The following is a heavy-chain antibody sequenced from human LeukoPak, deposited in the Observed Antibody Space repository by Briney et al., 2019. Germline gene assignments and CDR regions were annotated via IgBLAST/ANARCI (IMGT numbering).Heavy chain of an antibody. J-gene: IGHJ6*03. D-gene: IGHD3-10*01. CDR2: INHSGST. CDR3: ARGTGYYGSGSYYKRGYYYYYYMDV. V-gene: IGHV4-34*01. Sequence: SETLSITCAVYGGSFSGYYWSWIRQPPGKGLEWIGEINHSGSTNYNPSLKSRVTISVDTSKNQFSLRLSSVTAADTAVYYCARGTGYYGSGSYYKRGYYYYYYMDVWGKGTAVTVSS. CDR1: GGSFSGYY.